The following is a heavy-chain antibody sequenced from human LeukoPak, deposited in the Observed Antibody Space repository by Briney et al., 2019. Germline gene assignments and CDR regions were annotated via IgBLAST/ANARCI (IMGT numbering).Heavy chain of an antibody. CDR2: ISAYNGNT. CDR3: ARETSLYYYDSSGYSPLDY. V-gene: IGHV1-18*01. D-gene: IGHD3-22*01. Sequence: ASVKVSCKASGYTFTSYGISWVRQAPRQGLEWMGWISAYNGNTNYAQKLQGRVTMTTDTSTSTAYMELRSLRSDDTAVYYCARETSLYYYDSSGYSPLDYWGQGTLVTVSS. J-gene: IGHJ4*02. CDR1: GYTFTSYG.